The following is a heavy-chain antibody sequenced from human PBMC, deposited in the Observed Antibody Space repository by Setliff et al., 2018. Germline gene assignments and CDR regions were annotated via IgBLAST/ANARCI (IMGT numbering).Heavy chain of an antibody. Sequence: PSETLSLTCAVYGGSFSGYYWSWIRQPPGKGLEWIGEINHSGSTNYNPPLKSRVTISVDTSKNQFSLKLSSVTAADTAVYYCARGYGYSSGWYRVYFDYWGQGTLVTVSS. CDR2: INHSGST. CDR3: ARGYGYSSGWYRVYFDY. D-gene: IGHD6-19*01. V-gene: IGHV4-34*01. J-gene: IGHJ4*02. CDR1: GGSFSGYY.